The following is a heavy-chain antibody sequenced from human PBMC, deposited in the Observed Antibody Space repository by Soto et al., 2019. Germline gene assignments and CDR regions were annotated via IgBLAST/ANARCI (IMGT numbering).Heavy chain of an antibody. Sequence: ASVKVSCKASGYTFTNYYMHWVRQAPGQGLEWMGIINPSGGRTNYAQKFQGRATMTRDTSTSTVYLELSSLRSEDTAVYYCARVKKQLAPKHPPDAFDIWGQGTMVTVSS. CDR1: GYTFTNYY. CDR2: INPSGGRT. CDR3: ARVKKQLAPKHPPDAFDI. V-gene: IGHV1-46*01. J-gene: IGHJ3*02. D-gene: IGHD6-13*01.